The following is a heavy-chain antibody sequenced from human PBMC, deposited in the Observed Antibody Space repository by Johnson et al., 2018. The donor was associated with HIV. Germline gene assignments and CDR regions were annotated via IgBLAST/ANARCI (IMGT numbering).Heavy chain of an antibody. V-gene: IGHV3-9*01. CDR1: GFTFHDYD. J-gene: IGHJ3*02. Sequence: VQLVESGGALVQPGRSLRLSCASSGFTFHDYDIHWVRQAPGKGLEWVSGISWNSGSIGYADSVKGRFTISRDNAENTLYLQMNSLRPEDTAVYFCARGGLYIQFLAFDAFDIWGQGTMVTVSS. D-gene: IGHD4-11*01. CDR2: ISWNSGSI. CDR3: ARGGLYIQFLAFDAFDI.